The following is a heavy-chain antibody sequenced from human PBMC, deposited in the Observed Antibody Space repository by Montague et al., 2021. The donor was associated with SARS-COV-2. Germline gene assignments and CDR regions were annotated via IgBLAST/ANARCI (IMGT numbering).Heavy chain of an antibody. CDR1: GGSFTGHD. CDR3: ARVSPYDSSFDI. V-gene: IGHV4-34*01. D-gene: IGHD5-18*01. CDR2: ISHTGST. Sequence: ETLSLTCAVDGGSFTGHDWTWIRQPPGKGLEWIGEISHTGSTNYNLSLKSRVTISVDTSKNQFSLKLISVTAADTAVFYCARVSPYDSSFDIWGQGTMVTVSS. J-gene: IGHJ3*02.